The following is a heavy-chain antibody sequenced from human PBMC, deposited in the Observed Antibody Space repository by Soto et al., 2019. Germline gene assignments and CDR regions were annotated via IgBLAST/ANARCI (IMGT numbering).Heavy chain of an antibody. J-gene: IGHJ6*02. D-gene: IGHD5-18*01. CDR1: GYTFTSYG. CDR3: ARERYSYGYYYYYGMDV. Sequence: VASVKVSCKASGYTFTSYGISWVRQAPGQGLEWMGWISAYNGNTNYAQKLQGRVTMTTDTSTSTAYMELRSLRSDDTAVYYCARERYSYGYYYYYGMDVWGQGTTVTVSS. CDR2: ISAYNGNT. V-gene: IGHV1-18*04.